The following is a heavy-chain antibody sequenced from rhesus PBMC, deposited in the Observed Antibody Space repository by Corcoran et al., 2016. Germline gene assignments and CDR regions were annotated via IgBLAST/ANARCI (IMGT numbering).Heavy chain of an antibody. CDR3: ARWSSSRNDY. Sequence: QVQLQESCPGLVKPSATLSLTCAVSGASLRHYWWTWIRQFPGEGLEWLGGINGNVGDTNYYPSLASRVAISTDASKNQFSRRLTSVTAADTAVYFCARWSSSRNDYWGQGVLVTVSS. J-gene: IGHJ4*01. CDR1: GASLRHYW. CDR2: INGNVGDT. V-gene: IGHV4-80*01. D-gene: IGHD1-44*02.